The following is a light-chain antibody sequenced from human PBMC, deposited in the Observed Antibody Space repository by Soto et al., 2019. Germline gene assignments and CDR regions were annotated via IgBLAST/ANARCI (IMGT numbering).Light chain of an antibody. CDR3: QQRSNWPPAT. Sequence: EIVLTQSPATLSLSPGERATLSCRASQSISTYLAWYQQKPGQAPRLLIHDASNRATGIPARFSGSGSGTDFTLTISSLEPEDFAVYYCQQRSNWPPATFGGGTKVEIK. CDR1: QSISTY. CDR2: DAS. V-gene: IGKV3-11*01. J-gene: IGKJ4*01.